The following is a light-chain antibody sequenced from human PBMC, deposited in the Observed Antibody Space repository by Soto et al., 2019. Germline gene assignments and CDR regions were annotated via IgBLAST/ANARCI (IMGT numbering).Light chain of an antibody. CDR1: RREVGYYNY. Sequence: QSVLTQPPSASGCLGQSVTISCTGTRREVGYYNYVSWYQQHPGKAPKLMIYEVSKRPSGVPDRFSGSKSGNTASLTVSGLQADDETDYYCSSYAGSDKWIFGGGTQLTVL. V-gene: IGLV2-8*01. CDR2: EVS. J-gene: IGLJ2*01. CDR3: SSYAGSDKWI.